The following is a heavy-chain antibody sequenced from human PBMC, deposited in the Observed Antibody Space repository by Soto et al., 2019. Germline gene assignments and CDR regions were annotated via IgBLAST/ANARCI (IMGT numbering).Heavy chain of an antibody. J-gene: IGHJ5*02. D-gene: IGHD2-8*01. CDR1: GDSITSDTSY. CDR3: ARDSRISNAWFDP. V-gene: IGHV4-31*03. CDR2: IYYSGRT. Sequence: PSETLSLTCTVSGDSITSDTSYWTWIRQHPEKGLEFLGSIYYSGRTYYHPSLESRLSVSVDTSKNQFSMRLTRASAADTAVYYCARDSRISNAWFDPWGQGILVTVSS.